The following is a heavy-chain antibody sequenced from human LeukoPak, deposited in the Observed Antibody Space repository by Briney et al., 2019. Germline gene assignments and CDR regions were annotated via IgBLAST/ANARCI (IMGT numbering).Heavy chain of an antibody. V-gene: IGHV4-59*08. D-gene: IGHD2-2*01. CDR3: ARYYCSSTSCYAFDY. CDR1: GGSISDYS. Sequence: SETLSLTCTVSGGSISDYSWSWIRQPPGKGLEWIGNIYYSGSTNYNPSLKSRVTISVDTSKNQFSLKLSSVTAADTAVYYCARYYCSSTSCYAFDYWGQGTLVTVSS. J-gene: IGHJ4*02. CDR2: IYYSGST.